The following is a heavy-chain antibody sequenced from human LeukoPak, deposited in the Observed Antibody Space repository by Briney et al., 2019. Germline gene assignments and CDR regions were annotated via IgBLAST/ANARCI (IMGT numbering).Heavy chain of an antibody. D-gene: IGHD5-12*01. CDR3: ARGATKDMYYFDY. Sequence: ASVKVSCKASGYTFTSYDINWVRQATGQGLEWMGWMNPNSGNTGYAQKFRGRVTMTRNTSISTAYMELSSLRSEDTAVYYCARGATKDMYYFDYWGQGTLVTVSS. CDR1: GYTFTSYD. CDR2: MNPNSGNT. V-gene: IGHV1-8*01. J-gene: IGHJ4*02.